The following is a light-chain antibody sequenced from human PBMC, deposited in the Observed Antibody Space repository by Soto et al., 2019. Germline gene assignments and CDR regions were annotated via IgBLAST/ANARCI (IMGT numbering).Light chain of an antibody. V-gene: IGLV1-44*01. Sequence: QAVVAQPPSASGTPGQRVSISCSGGSSNIEINIVNWYQQFPGSAPKLLIYSDSQRPSGVPDRFSGSKSGTSASLAISGLQSEDEADYYCAAWDDGLNGWVFGGGTQLTVL. CDR2: SDS. CDR1: SSNIEINI. CDR3: AAWDDGLNGWV. J-gene: IGLJ3*02.